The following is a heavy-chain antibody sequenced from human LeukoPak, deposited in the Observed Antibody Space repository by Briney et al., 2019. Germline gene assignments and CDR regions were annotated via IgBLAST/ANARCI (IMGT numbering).Heavy chain of an antibody. V-gene: IGHV3-43*02. Sequence: GGSLRLSCAASGFTFDDYAMHWVRQAPGKGLEWVSLISGDGGSTYYADSVKGRFPISRDNSKNSLYLQMNSLRTEDTALYYCAKDILGGGYSGDAFDYWGQGTLVTVSS. D-gene: IGHD5-12*01. CDR1: GFTFDDYA. CDR2: ISGDGGST. CDR3: AKDILGGGYSGDAFDY. J-gene: IGHJ4*02.